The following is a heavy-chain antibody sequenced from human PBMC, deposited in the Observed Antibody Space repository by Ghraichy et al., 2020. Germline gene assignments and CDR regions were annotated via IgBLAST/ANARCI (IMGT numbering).Heavy chain of an antibody. V-gene: IGHV4-34*01. J-gene: IGHJ2*01. CDR3: ARRGVSLTRKYFDR. D-gene: IGHD1/OR15-1a*01. CDR1: GGSFSGYY. CDR2: INHSGST. Sequence: SETLSLTCAVYGGSFSGYYWSWIRQTPGKGLECIGEINHSGSTNYNPSLKSRVTILVDTYKNQFSLKLSSVTAADTAVYYCARRGVSLTRKYFDRWGRGTLVYVSS.